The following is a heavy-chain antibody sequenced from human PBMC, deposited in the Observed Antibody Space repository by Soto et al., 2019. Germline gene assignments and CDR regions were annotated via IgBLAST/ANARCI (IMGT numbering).Heavy chain of an antibody. CDR1: GFSLSTSGVG. CDR2: IYWDDDK. Sequence: QITLKESGPTLVKPTQTLTLTCTFSGFSLSTSGVGVGWIRQPPGKALEWLALIYWDDDKRYSPSLKSRLTITEDSSQIQVVLTMTTMDPVDTATSYCAHRSISTVGWSWGQGTLVTVSS. J-gene: IGHJ4*02. D-gene: IGHD4-4*01. CDR3: AHRSISTVGWS. V-gene: IGHV2-5*02.